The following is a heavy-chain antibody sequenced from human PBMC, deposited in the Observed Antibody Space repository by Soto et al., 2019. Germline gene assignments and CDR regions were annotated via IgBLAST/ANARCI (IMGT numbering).Heavy chain of an antibody. Sequence: QVQLVQSGAEVKKPGASVKVSCKASGCTFTRYGISWVRQAPGQGLEWMGWISAYNGNTNYAQKLQGRVTMTTDTSTSRDYMELRSLRSDDTAVYYCASGKSNWNKGYYGMDVWGHGSMVTVSS. V-gene: IGHV1-18*01. D-gene: IGHD1-20*01. CDR3: ASGKSNWNKGYYGMDV. CDR2: ISAYNGNT. J-gene: IGHJ6*02. CDR1: GCTFTRYG.